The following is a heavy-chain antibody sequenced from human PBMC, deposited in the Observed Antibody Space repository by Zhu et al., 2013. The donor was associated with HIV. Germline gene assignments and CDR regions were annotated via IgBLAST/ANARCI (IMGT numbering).Heavy chain of an antibody. CDR3: ARRPPNYAEFYFDY. D-gene: IGHD1-7*01. Sequence: QVQVVQSGAEVKKPGASVKVSCKASGYTLPTMVSPGCDRPLDKGLEWVGWISAYTGNTASAQKFQDRVTMTTDTSTSTAFMELRSLKSDDTAVYYCARRPPNYAEFYFDYWGQGTLVTVSS. V-gene: IGHV1-18*01. CDR1: GYTLPTMV. CDR2: ISAYTGNT. J-gene: IGHJ4*02.